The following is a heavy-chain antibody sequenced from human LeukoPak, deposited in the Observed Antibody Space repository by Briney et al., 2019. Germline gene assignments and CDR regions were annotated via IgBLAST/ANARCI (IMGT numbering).Heavy chain of an antibody. CDR2: IIPIFGTA. D-gene: IGHD3-3*01. Sequence: SVKVSCKASGGTFSSYAISWVRQAPGQGLEWMGGIIPIFGTANYAQKFQGRVTITADESTSTAYMELSSLRSEDTAVYYCARDSIFGVVTAHFDYWGQGTLVTVSS. V-gene: IGHV1-69*13. CDR1: GGTFSSYA. CDR3: ARDSIFGVVTAHFDY. J-gene: IGHJ4*02.